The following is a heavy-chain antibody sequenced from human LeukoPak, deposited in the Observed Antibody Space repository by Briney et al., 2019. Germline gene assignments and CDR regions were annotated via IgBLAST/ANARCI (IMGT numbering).Heavy chain of an antibody. CDR2: FDPEDGET. V-gene: IGHV1-24*01. CDR3: ATNYDILTGYPPSFDY. CDR1: GYTLTELS. J-gene: IGHJ4*02. D-gene: IGHD3-9*01. Sequence: GASVTVSCKVSGYTLTELSMHWVRQAPGKGLEWMGGFDPEDGETIYAQKFQGRVTMTEDTSTDTAYMELSSLRSEDTAVYYCATNYDILTGYPPSFDYWGQGTLVTVSS.